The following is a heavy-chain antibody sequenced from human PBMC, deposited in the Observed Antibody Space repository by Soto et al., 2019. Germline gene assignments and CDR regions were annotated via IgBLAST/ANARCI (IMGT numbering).Heavy chain of an antibody. CDR1: GFTFSSYV. Sequence: GGSLRLSCAASGFTFSSYVMSWVRQAPGKGLEWVSAISGSGGSTYYADSVKGRFTISRDNSKNTLYLQMNSLRAEDTAVYYCAKDQTRYFDWLLFDYWGQGTLVTVSS. V-gene: IGHV3-23*01. J-gene: IGHJ4*02. D-gene: IGHD3-9*01. CDR3: AKDQTRYFDWLLFDY. CDR2: ISGSGGST.